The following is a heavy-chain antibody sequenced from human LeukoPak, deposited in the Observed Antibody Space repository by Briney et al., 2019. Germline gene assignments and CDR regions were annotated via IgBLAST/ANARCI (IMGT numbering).Heavy chain of an antibody. Sequence: GGSLRLSCAASRFTFSSYTMNWVRQAPGKGLEWVSSISSVSHYIYYADSVNGRFTISRDNAKNSVSLQMNSLRAEDTAVYYCARGSLSSGSNYSDYWGQGTLATVSS. CDR3: ARGSLSSGSNYSDY. CDR2: ISSVSHYI. J-gene: IGHJ4*02. V-gene: IGHV3-21*01. D-gene: IGHD3-10*01. CDR1: RFTFSSYT.